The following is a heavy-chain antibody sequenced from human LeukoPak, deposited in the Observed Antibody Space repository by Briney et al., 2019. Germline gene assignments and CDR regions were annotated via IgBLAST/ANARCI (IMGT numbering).Heavy chain of an antibody. CDR3: ARLGYCSSTSCYSGSYVDY. D-gene: IGHD2-2*02. Sequence: SVKDSCKASGGTFSSYAISWVRQAPGQGLEWMGGIIPIFGTANYAQKFQGRDTITADESTSTAYMELSSLRSEDTAVYYCARLGYCSSTSCYSGSYVDYWGQGTLVTVSS. CDR2: IIPIFGTA. CDR1: GGTFSSYA. J-gene: IGHJ4*02. V-gene: IGHV1-69*13.